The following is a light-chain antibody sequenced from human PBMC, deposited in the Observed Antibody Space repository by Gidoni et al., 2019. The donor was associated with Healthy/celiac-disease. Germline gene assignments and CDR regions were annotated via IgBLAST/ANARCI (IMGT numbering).Light chain of an antibody. V-gene: IGKV1-39*01. J-gene: IGKJ2*01. Sequence: DIQMTPSPSSLSASVGDRVTITCRASQSISSYLNWYQQKPGKAPKLLIYAASSLQSGVPSRFSGSGSGTDFTLTISNLQPEDFATYYCQQSYSTPPGYTFGQXTKLEIK. CDR1: QSISSY. CDR3: QQSYSTPPGYT. CDR2: AAS.